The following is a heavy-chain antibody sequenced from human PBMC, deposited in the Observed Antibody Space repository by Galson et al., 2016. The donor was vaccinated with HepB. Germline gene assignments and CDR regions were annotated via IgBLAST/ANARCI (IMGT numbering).Heavy chain of an antibody. CDR1: GFTFSIYA. Sequence: SLRLSCAASGFTFSIYAMSWVRQAPGKGLEWVSAISGGGSSTYYADSVKGRFTISRDNSKNTLYLQMNSLRAEDTAVYYCAKGGNGSGTYYNAIQHWGQGTVVTVSS. J-gene: IGHJ1*01. V-gene: IGHV3-23*01. CDR3: AKGGNGSGTYYNAIQH. D-gene: IGHD3-10*01. CDR2: ISGGGSST.